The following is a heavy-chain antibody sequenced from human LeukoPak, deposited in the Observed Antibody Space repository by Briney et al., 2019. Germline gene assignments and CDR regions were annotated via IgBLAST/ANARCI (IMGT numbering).Heavy chain of an antibody. CDR1: GDGVSSNSAA. CDR3: ARGYYDILTGEFDY. D-gene: IGHD3-9*01. V-gene: IGHV6-1*01. Sequence: SQTLSLTCAISGDGVSSNSAAWNWIRQSPSRGLEWLGRTYYRSKWYNDYAVSVKSRITINPDTSKNQFSLQLNSVTPEDTAVYYCARGYYDILTGEFDYWGQGTLVTVSS. CDR2: TYYRSKWYN. J-gene: IGHJ4*02.